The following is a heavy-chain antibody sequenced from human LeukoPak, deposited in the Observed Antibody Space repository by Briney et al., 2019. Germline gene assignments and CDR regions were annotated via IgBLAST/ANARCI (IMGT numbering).Heavy chain of an antibody. J-gene: IGHJ4*02. CDR2: IYGGDDA. CDR1: GINVSSNY. Sequence: GRSLRLSYAASGINVSSNYMTWIRHAPGKGLEWVSLIYGGDDAYYAESVRGRFMISRDNLKNTLFLQMNSLRVEDTAVYYCVTSTGQQFIPYDYWGQGTHVTVSS. V-gene: IGHV3-66*02. D-gene: IGHD6-13*01. CDR3: VTSTGQQFIPYDY.